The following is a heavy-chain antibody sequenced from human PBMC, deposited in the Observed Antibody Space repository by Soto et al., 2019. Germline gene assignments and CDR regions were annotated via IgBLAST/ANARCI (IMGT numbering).Heavy chain of an antibody. J-gene: IGHJ4*02. CDR2: ISDSAERI. D-gene: IGHD1-26*01. CDR3: VTLALGKFDY. Sequence: PGGSLILSCAASGFTFSTNSMSWVRQAPGEGLEWVSAISDSAERIFYVDSVKGRFTISRDNSKNKPYLQMDSLRAEDTAVYYCVTLALGKFDYWGQGNLVTVSS. CDR1: GFTFSTNS. V-gene: IGHV3-23*01.